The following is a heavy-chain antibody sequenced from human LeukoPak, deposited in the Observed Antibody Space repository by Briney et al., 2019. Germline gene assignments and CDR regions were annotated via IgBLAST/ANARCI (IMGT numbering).Heavy chain of an antibody. CDR2: IYYSGST. J-gene: IGHJ4*02. D-gene: IGHD3-10*01. CDR1: GGSISSYY. CDR3: ARGEYYGSGSATPFDY. Sequence: SETLSLTCTVSGGSISSYYWSWIRQPPGKGLEWIGYIYYSGSTNYNPSLKSRVTISVDTSKNQFSLELSSVTAADTAVYYCARGEYYGSGSATPFDYWGQGTLVTVSS. V-gene: IGHV4-59*12.